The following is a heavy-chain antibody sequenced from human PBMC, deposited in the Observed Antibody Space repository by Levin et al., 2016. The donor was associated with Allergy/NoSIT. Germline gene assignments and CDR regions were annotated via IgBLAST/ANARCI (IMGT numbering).Heavy chain of an antibody. CDR3: ARDLHMGEWLYYYYGMDV. J-gene: IGHJ6*02. Sequence: WIRQPPGKGLEWVSYISSSGSTIYYADSVKGRFTISRDNAKNSLYLQMNSLRAEDTAVYYCARDLHMGEWLYYYYGMDVWGQGTTVTVSS. D-gene: IGHD3-3*01. CDR2: ISSSGSTI. V-gene: IGHV3-48*03.